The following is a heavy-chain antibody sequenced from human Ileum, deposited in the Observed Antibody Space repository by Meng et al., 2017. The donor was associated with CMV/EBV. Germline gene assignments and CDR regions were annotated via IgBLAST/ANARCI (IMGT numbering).Heavy chain of an antibody. Sequence: GFTVSSNYRSWVRQAPGKGLEWVSVIYSGGHTYYADSVRGRFTISRDNAKNTLDLQMNSLRAEDTALYYCAKALPSSGTYLFYFDYWGQGTLVTVSS. D-gene: IGHD1-26*01. CDR1: GFTVSSNY. V-gene: IGHV3-53*01. J-gene: IGHJ4*02. CDR3: AKALPSSGTYLFYFDY. CDR2: IYSGGHT.